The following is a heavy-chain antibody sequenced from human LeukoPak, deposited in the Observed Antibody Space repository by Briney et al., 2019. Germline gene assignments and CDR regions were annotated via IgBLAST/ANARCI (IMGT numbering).Heavy chain of an antibody. CDR1: GFTFDDYA. J-gene: IGHJ3*02. CDR2: ISWNSGSI. V-gene: IGHV3-9*01. D-gene: IGHD1-26*01. Sequence: GRSLRLSCAASGFTFDDYAMHWVRQAPGKGLEWVSGISWNSGSIGYADSVKGRFTISRDNAKNSLYLQMNSLRAEDTALYHCARSGSYPNDAFDIWGQGTMVTVSS. CDR3: ARSGSYPNDAFDI.